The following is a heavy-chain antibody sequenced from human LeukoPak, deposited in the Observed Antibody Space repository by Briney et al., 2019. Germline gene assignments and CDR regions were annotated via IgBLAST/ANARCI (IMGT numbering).Heavy chain of an antibody. CDR1: GFTFSSYA. Sequence: PGGSLRLSCGASGFTFSSYAMSWVRQAPGKGLEWVSGISGRGGSTYYADSVKGRFTISRDNPKNTLYLQMNSLRAEDTAVYYCARDIPYYDILTGYYQGVFDPWGQGTLVTVSS. CDR2: ISGRGGST. CDR3: ARDIPYYDILTGYYQGVFDP. D-gene: IGHD3-9*01. J-gene: IGHJ5*02. V-gene: IGHV3-23*01.